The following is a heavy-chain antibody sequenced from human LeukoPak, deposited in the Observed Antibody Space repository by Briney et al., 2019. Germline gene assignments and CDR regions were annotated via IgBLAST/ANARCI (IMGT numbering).Heavy chain of an antibody. D-gene: IGHD3-9*01. CDR3: ATSSDLGDILTGYYLAYYFDY. CDR1: GYSFTSYW. CDR2: IYPGDSDT. J-gene: IGHJ4*02. Sequence: NRGESLKISCKGSGYSFTSYWIGWVRQMPGKGLEWMGIIYPGDSDTRYSPSFQGQVTISADKSISTAYLQWSSLKASDTAMYYCATSSDLGDILTGYYLAYYFDYWGQGTLVTVSS. V-gene: IGHV5-51*01.